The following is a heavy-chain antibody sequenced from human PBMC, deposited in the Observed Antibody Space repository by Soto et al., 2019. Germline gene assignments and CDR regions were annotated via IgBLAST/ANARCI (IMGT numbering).Heavy chain of an antibody. Sequence: GGSLRLSCAASGFTFSSYGMHWVRQATGKGLEWVAFIWHDGGNKFYAESVKGRFTISRDNSKNTLYLQMTSLSAEDTAMYYCARDGDVNTGFGKDYWGQGTLVTVSS. CDR1: GFTFSSYG. D-gene: IGHD3-16*01. CDR3: ARDGDVNTGFGKDY. CDR2: IWHDGGNK. V-gene: IGHV3-33*01. J-gene: IGHJ4*02.